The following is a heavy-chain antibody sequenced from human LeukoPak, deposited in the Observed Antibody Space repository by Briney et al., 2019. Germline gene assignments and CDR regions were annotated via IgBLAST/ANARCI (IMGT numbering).Heavy chain of an antibody. V-gene: IGHV4-39*07. CDR1: GGSISSSSYY. J-gene: IGHJ3*02. CDR3: ARRKGDITGYYDAFDT. CDR2: IYYSGST. Sequence: SETLSLTCTVSGGSISSSSYYWGWIRQPPGKGLEWIGSIYYSGSTYYNPSLKSRVTISLDTSRNQFSLRLSSVTAADTAVYYCARRKGDITGYYDAFDTWGQGTMVTVSS. D-gene: IGHD3-22*01.